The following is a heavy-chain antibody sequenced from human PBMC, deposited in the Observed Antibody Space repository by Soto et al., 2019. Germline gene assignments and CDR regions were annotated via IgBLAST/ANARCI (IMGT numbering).Heavy chain of an antibody. Sequence: GGSLRLSCAASGFTFSIYGMHWVRQAPGKGLEWVAVIWYDGSNKYYADSVKGRFTISRDNSKNTLYLQMNSLRAEDTAVYYCARAGYSSSWYSNDYGMDVWGQGTTVTVSS. CDR2: IWYDGSNK. J-gene: IGHJ6*02. CDR3: ARAGYSSSWYSNDYGMDV. D-gene: IGHD6-13*01. CDR1: GFTFSIYG. V-gene: IGHV3-33*01.